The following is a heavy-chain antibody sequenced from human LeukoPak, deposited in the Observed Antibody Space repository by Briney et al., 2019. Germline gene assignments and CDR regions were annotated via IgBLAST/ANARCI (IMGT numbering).Heavy chain of an antibody. D-gene: IGHD2-2*01. CDR3: AKAMKAGPYYYYGMDV. CDR2: ISSSSSTI. J-gene: IGHJ6*02. CDR1: GFTFSSYS. Sequence: PGRSLRLSCAASGFTFSSYSMDWVRQAPGKGLEWVSYISSSSSTIYYADSVKGRFTISRDNAKNSLYLQMNSLRDEDTAVYYCAKAMKAGPYYYYGMDVWGQGTTVTVSS. V-gene: IGHV3-48*02.